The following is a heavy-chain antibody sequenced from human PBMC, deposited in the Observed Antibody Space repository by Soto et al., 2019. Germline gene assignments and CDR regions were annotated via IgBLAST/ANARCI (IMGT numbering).Heavy chain of an antibody. CDR2: INAGNGNT. CDR1: GYTFTSYA. Sequence: QVQLVQSGAEVKKPGASVKVSCKASGYTFTSYAMHWVRQAPGQRLEWMGWINAGNGNTKYSQKFQGRVTIPRDTPASTAYMELSSLRSEDTAVYYCASSYYYDSSGYYGDYYYYGMDVWGQGTTVTVSS. D-gene: IGHD3-22*01. CDR3: ASSYYYDSSGYYGDYYYYGMDV. V-gene: IGHV1-3*01. J-gene: IGHJ6*02.